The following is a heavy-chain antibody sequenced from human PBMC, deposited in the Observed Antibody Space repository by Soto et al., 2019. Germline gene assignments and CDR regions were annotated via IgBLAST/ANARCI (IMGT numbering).Heavy chain of an antibody. J-gene: IGHJ4*02. CDR2: MNPKSGNT. V-gene: IGHV1-8*02. CDR1: GYTFSSYD. CDR3: ATSPGIAGFDY. D-gene: IGHD6-13*01. Sequence: GASVKVSCKAAGYTFSSYDINWVRQATGQGLEWMGWMNPKSGNTGYAQKFQGRVTMTRDTSIATAYMELSSLRSEDTAVYYCATSPGIAGFDYWGQGTLVTVSS.